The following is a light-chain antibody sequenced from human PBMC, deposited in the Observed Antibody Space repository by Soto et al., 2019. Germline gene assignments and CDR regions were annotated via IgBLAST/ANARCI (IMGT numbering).Light chain of an antibody. J-gene: IGLJ3*02. CDR3: HSYDPNNWV. CDR2: EDN. V-gene: IGLV6-57*03. CDR1: SGSIASNY. Sequence: NFMLTQPHSVSESPGKTVTISCTRSSGSIASNYVQWYQQRPGCAPTTMICEDNRRPSGVPDRFSGSIDSSSNSASLTVSGLKTEDEADYYCHSYDPNNWVFGGGTKLTVL.